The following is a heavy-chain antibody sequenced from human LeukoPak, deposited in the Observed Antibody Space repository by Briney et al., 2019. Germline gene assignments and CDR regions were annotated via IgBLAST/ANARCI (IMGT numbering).Heavy chain of an antibody. J-gene: IGHJ3*01. CDR3: GRDWSGSDYFALDL. D-gene: IGHD1-26*01. CDR1: GFTFSSYS. V-gene: IGHV3-48*02. CDR2: ISRSSSAI. Sequence: GGSLRLSCAASGFTFSSYSMNWVRQAPGKGLEWVSYISRSSSAIYYADSVEGRFAISRDDAKNSLYLQMNSLRDEDTAVYYCGRDWSGSDYFALDLWGQGTMVTVSS.